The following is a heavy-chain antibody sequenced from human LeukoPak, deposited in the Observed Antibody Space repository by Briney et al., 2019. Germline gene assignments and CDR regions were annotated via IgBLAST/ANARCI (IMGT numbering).Heavy chain of an antibody. V-gene: IGHV4-4*02. CDR3: AGLYSGYEFDY. J-gene: IGHJ4*02. Sequence: PSETLSLTCAVSGGSISSSNWWSWVRQPPGKGLEWIGEIYHSGSTNYNPSLKSRVTISVDTSKNQISLKVSSVTAADTAVYYCAGLYSGYEFDYWGQGTLVTVSS. CDR2: IYHSGST. D-gene: IGHD5-12*01. CDR1: GGSISSSNW.